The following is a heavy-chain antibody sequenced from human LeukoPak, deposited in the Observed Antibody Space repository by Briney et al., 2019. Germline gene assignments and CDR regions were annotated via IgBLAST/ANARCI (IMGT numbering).Heavy chain of an antibody. D-gene: IGHD6-19*01. CDR1: GGSFSGYS. J-gene: IGHJ4*02. CDR3: ARGNIAVAGDYFDY. CDR2: INHSGST. Sequence: PSETLSLTCAVSGGSFSGYSWSWIRQPPGKGLEWIGEINHSGSTNYNPSLKSRVTISVDTSKNQFSLRLISVTAADTAVYYCARGNIAVAGDYFDYWGQGTLVTVSS. V-gene: IGHV4-34*01.